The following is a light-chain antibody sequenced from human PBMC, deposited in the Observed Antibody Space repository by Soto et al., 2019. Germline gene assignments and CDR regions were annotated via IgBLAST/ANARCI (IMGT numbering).Light chain of an antibody. V-gene: IGKV3-20*01. CDR2: GAS. CDR1: QTVNNNY. J-gene: IGKJ3*01. CDR3: QQYGTSPFT. Sequence: EIVLTQSPGTLSLSPGERATLSCRASQTVNNNYLTWYQQTPGQAPRLLICGASSRATGIPDKFSGSGSGTDFTLTISRLEPEDFAVYYCQQYGTSPFTFGPGTKVDIK.